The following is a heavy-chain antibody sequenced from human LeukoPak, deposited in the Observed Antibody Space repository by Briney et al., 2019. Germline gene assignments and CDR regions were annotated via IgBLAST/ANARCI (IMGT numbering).Heavy chain of an antibody. CDR3: ARTSDSSGYYDPHYFDY. CDR1: GFTFSSYW. J-gene: IGHJ4*02. CDR2: INSDGSST. Sequence: PGGSLRLSCAASGFTFSSYWMHWVRQAPGKGLVWVSRINSDGSSTSYADSVKGRFTISRDNAKNSLYLQMNSLRAEDTAVYYCARTSDSSGYYDPHYFDYWGQGTLVTVSS. V-gene: IGHV3-74*01. D-gene: IGHD3-22*01.